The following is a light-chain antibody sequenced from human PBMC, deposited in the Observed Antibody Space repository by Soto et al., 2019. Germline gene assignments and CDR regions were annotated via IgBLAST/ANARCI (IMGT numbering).Light chain of an antibody. V-gene: IGLV2-8*01. CDR3: SSYAGSNNLWV. CDR2: EVS. J-gene: IGLJ3*02. Sequence: QSVLTQPPSASGSPGQSVTISCTGTSSDVGGYNYVSWYQQHPGKAPKLMIYEVSKRPSGVPDRFSGSKSGNTASLTVSGLQAEDEADYYCSSYAGSNNLWVFGGGTKLPS. CDR1: SSDVGGYNY.